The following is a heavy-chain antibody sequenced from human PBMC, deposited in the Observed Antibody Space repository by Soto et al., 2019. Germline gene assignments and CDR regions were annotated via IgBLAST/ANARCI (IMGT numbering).Heavy chain of an antibody. CDR3: ARVRYYDSSGYYSRDYYGMDV. CDR2: IYYSGST. D-gene: IGHD3-22*01. V-gene: IGHV4-59*01. J-gene: IGHJ6*02. Sequence: SETLSLTCTVSGGSISSYYWSWIRQPPGKGLEWIGYIYYSGSTNYNPSLKSRVTISVDTSKNQFSLKLSSVTAADTAVYYCARVRYYDSSGYYSRDYYGMDVWGQGTTVTVS. CDR1: GGSISSYY.